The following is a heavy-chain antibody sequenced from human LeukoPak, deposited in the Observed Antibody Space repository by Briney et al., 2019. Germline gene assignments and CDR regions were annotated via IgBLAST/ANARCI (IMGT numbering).Heavy chain of an antibody. V-gene: IGHV4-30-2*01. CDR2: IFHSGTT. J-gene: IGHJ4*02. CDR3: AKRISIFGGGGSEEED. Sequence: SQTLSLTCAVSGASMSSHGYSWSWIRQPPGKGLEWIGYIFHSGTTYYNPSLKSRVTISVDRSKNQFSLKLSSVTAADTAVYYCAKRISIFGGGGSEEEDWGQGTLVTVSS. CDR1: GASMSSHGYS. D-gene: IGHD3-3*01.